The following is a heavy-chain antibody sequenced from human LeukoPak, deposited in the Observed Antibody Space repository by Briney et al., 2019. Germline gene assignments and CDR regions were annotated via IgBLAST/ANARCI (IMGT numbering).Heavy chain of an antibody. V-gene: IGHV4-59*01. CDR1: GGSISSYY. CDR3: ARLGYCSSTSCRRGSNWSDP. Sequence: SETLSLTCTVSGGSISSYYWSWIPQPPGKGLAWIGYIYYRGSTNYNPSLKSRVTISVDTSKNQFSLKLSSVTAADTAVYYCARLGYCSSTSCRRGSNWSDPWGQGTLVTVSS. CDR2: IYYRGST. D-gene: IGHD2-2*01. J-gene: IGHJ5*02.